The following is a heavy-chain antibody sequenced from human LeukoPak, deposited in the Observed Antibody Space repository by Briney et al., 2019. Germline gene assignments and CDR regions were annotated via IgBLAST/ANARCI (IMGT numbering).Heavy chain of an antibody. CDR3: ARDRVLWFGESDAFDI. CDR1: GGTFSSYA. D-gene: IGHD3-10*01. J-gene: IGHJ3*02. V-gene: IGHV1-69*13. CDR2: IIPIFGTA. Sequence: GASVKVSCKASGGTFSSYAISWVRQAPGQGLEWMGGIIPIFGTANYAQKFQGRVTITADESTSTAYMELSSLRSEDTAVYYCARDRVLWFGESDAFDIWGQGTMVTVSS.